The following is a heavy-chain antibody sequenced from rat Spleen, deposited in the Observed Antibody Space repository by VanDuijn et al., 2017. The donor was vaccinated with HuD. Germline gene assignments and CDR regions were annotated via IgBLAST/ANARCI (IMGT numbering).Heavy chain of an antibody. CDR1: GFTFSNYG. CDR3: ARHPYYDGTYYQLPYYWYFDF. D-gene: IGHD1-12*02. CDR2: ISPSGGIT. J-gene: IGHJ1*01. Sequence: EVQLVESGGGLVQPGRSLKLSCAASGFTFSNYGMHWIRQAPTKGLEWVASISPSGGITDYRDSVKGRFAISRDNAKSTLYLQMNSLRSEDTATYCCARHPYYDGTYYQLPYYWYFDFWGPGTMVTVSS. V-gene: IGHV5-19*01.